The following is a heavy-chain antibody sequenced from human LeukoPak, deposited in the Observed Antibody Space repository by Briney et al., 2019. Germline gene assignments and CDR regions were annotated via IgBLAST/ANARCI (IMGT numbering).Heavy chain of an antibody. V-gene: IGHV3-73*01. CDR1: GFTFSNAW. CDR2: IRSKAHSYAT. D-gene: IGHD6-19*01. CDR3: TSRGWP. Sequence: GGSLRLSCAASGFTFSNAWMSWVRQAPGKGLEWVGRIRSKAHSYATAYAASVKGRFTISRDDSKNTAYLQMSSLKTEDTAVYYCTSRGWPWGQGTLVTVSS. J-gene: IGHJ4*02.